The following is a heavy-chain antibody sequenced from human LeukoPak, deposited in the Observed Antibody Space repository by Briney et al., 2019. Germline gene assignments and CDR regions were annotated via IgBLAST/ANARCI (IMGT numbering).Heavy chain of an antibody. CDR1: GGSISSSNW. J-gene: IGHJ4*02. D-gene: IGHD5-12*01. Sequence: SETLSLTCAVSGGSISSSNWWSWVRQPPGKGLEWIGEIYHSGSTNYNPSLKSRVTISVDKSKNQFSLKPSSVTAADTAVYYCARLGTGGWLRLYFDYWGQGTLVTVSS. V-gene: IGHV4-4*02. CDR2: IYHSGST. CDR3: ARLGTGGWLRLYFDY.